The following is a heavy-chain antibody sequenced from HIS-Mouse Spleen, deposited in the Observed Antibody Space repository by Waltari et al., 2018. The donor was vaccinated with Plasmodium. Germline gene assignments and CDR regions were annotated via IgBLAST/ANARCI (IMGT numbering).Heavy chain of an antibody. CDR3: ARVLGYKAAAGTFVEYFQH. D-gene: IGHD6-13*01. CDR1: GYTFTGYY. Sequence: QVQLVKSGAEVQKPGASVKVSCKASGYTFTGYYMHWVRQAPGQGLEWMGWINPNSGGTNYAQKFQGRVTMTRDTSISTAYMELSRLRSDDTAVYYCARVLGYKAAAGTFVEYFQHWGQGTLVTVSS. CDR2: INPNSGGT. V-gene: IGHV1-2*02. J-gene: IGHJ1*01.